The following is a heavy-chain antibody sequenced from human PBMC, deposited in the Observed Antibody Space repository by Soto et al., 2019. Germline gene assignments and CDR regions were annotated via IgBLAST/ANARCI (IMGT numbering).Heavy chain of an antibody. J-gene: IGHJ4*02. CDR3: ARDRAFPGDFDY. Sequence: ASVKVSCKASGYTFTGYYMHWVRQAPGQGLERMGCINPNSGGTNYAQKFQGRVTMTRDTPISTAYMELSRLRSDETAVYYCARDRAFPGDFDYWGQGTLVTAPQ. V-gene: IGHV1-2*02. CDR2: INPNSGGT. CDR1: GYTFTGYY.